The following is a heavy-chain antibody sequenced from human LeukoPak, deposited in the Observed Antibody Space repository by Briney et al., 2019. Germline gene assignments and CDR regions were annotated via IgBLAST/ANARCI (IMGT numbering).Heavy chain of an antibody. D-gene: IGHD2-8*02. CDR2: IGGGGVST. CDR3: AKDRRAGGVDY. Sequence: PGGSLTLSCAASGFTFSNYAMSWVRQAPGKGLEWVSDIGGGGVSTYYAESVKGRFTISRDNSRNTFYLQMNSLRAEDTAVYYCAKDRRAGGVDYWGQGTLVTVSS. CDR1: GFTFSNYA. V-gene: IGHV3-23*01. J-gene: IGHJ4*02.